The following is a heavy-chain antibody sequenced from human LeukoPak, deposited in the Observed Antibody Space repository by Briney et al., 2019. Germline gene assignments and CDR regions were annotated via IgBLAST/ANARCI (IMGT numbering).Heavy chain of an antibody. D-gene: IGHD6-13*01. CDR1: GGSFSGYY. Sequence: PSETLSLTCAVYGGSFSGYYWSWIRQPPGKGLEWIGEINHSGSTNYNPSLKSRVTISVDTSKNQFSLKLSFVTAADTAVYYCARGSGAIAAASGYFDYWGQGTLVTVSS. CDR3: ARGSGAIAAASGYFDY. CDR2: INHSGST. J-gene: IGHJ4*02. V-gene: IGHV4-34*01.